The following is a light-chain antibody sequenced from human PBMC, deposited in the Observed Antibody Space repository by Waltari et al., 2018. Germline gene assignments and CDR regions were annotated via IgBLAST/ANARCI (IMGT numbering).Light chain of an antibody. CDR3: QQRSSWPT. Sequence: EIVLTQSPAILSLSPGERATLSSRASQSVSSYLAWYQQKPGQAPRLLIYHASNRATGIPARFSGSGSGTDFTLTISSLEPEDFAVYYCQQRSSWPTFGQGTRLEIK. V-gene: IGKV3-11*01. CDR1: QSVSSY. J-gene: IGKJ5*01. CDR2: HAS.